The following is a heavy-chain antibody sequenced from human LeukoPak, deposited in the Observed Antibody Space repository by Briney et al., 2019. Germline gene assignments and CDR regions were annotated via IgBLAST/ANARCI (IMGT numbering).Heavy chain of an antibody. D-gene: IGHD3-3*01. CDR2: INAGNGNT. CDR1: GYTFTSYA. J-gene: IGHJ4*02. Sequence: ASVKVSCKASGYTFTSYAIHWVRQAPGQRLEWMGWINAGNGNTKYSQKFQGRVTITRDTSASTAYMELSSLRSEDTAVYYCARGVDPRFLEWLIQLDYWGQGTLVTVSS. CDR3: ARGVDPRFLEWLIQLDY. V-gene: IGHV1-3*01.